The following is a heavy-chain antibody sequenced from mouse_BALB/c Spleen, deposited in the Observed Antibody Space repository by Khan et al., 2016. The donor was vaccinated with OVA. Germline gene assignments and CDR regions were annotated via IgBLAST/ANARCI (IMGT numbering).Heavy chain of an antibody. V-gene: IGHV1S136*01. CDR3: AGVNWQSYCFDY. CDR1: GYTFTNYV. J-gene: IGHJ2*01. Sequence: EVQLQESGPELVKPGASVKMSCKASGYTFTNYVLHWVKQKPGQGLEWIGYINPYNGGTKYNEKFKGKATLASDKSSITAYLQLSSLTSEDSAVYYCAGVNWQSYCFDYWGQGTTLTLSS. CDR2: INPYNGGT. D-gene: IGHD4-1*01.